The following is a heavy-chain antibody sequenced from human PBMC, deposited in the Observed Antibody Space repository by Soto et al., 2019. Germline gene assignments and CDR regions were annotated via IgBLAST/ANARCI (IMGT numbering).Heavy chain of an antibody. J-gene: IGHJ5*02. Sequence: SETLSLTCTVSGGSISSGDYYWSWIRQPPGKGLEWIGYIYYSGSTYYNPSLKSRVTISVDTSKNQFSLKLSSVTAADTAVYYCARDSTVTTTWFDPWGQGTLVTVSS. V-gene: IGHV4-30-4*01. D-gene: IGHD4-17*01. CDR1: GGSISSGDYY. CDR3: ARDSTVTTTWFDP. CDR2: IYYSGST.